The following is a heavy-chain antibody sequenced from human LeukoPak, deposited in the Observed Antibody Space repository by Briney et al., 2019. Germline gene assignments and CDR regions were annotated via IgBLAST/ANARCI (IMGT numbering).Heavy chain of an antibody. CDR1: GFTFDDYG. Sequence: GGSLRLSCAASGFTFDDYGMSWVRQAPGKGLEWVSGINWNGGSTGYADSVKGRFTISRDNAKSSLYLQMNSLRAEDTALYYCARASYDSSGYYYDLYFDYWGQGTLVTVSS. CDR2: INWNGGST. J-gene: IGHJ4*02. V-gene: IGHV3-20*04. D-gene: IGHD3-22*01. CDR3: ARASYDSSGYYYDLYFDY.